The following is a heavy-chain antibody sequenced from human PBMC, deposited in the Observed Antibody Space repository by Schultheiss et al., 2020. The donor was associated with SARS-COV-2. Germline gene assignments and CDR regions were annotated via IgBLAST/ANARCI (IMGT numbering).Heavy chain of an antibody. CDR1: GFTVSSNY. V-gene: IGHV3-53*01. D-gene: IGHD3-3*01. CDR2: IYSGGST. Sequence: GGSLRLSCAASGFTVSSNYMSWVRQAPGKGLEWVSVIYSGGSTYYADSVKGRFTISRDNSKNTLYLQMNSLRAEDTAVYYCARGGALGDFWSGYIRRYDAFDIWGQGTVVTVSS. CDR3: ARGGALGDFWSGYIRRYDAFDI. J-gene: IGHJ3*02.